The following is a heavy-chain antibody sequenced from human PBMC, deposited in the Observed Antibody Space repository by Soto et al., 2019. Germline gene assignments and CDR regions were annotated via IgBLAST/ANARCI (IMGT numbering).Heavy chain of an antibody. CDR1: GGSISSYY. J-gene: IGHJ4*02. CDR3: ACHRGHGWNDGIFDY. Sequence: QVQLQESGPGLVKPSETLSLTCTVSGGSISSYYWSWIRQPPGKGLEWIGYIYYSGSTNYNPSLKSRVTISVDTSKNQFSLKLSSVTAADTAVYYCACHRGHGWNDGIFDYWGQGTLVTVSS. D-gene: IGHD1-1*01. CDR2: IYYSGST. V-gene: IGHV4-59*08.